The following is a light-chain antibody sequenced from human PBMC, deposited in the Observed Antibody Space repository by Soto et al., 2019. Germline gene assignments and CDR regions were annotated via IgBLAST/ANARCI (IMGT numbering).Light chain of an antibody. Sequence: MVLTHSPVTLSLSPGERATLSCRASQSVSSSYLAWYQQKPGQAPRLLIYGASSRATGIPDRFSGSGSGTDFTLTISRLEPEDFAVYYCQQYGSSXKFGQGTKVDIK. CDR2: GAS. CDR3: QQYGSSXK. J-gene: IGKJ1*01. V-gene: IGKV3-20*01. CDR1: QSVSSSY.